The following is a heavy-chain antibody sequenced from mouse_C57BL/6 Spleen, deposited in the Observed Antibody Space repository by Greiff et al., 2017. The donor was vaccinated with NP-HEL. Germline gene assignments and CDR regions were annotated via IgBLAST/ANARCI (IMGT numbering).Heavy chain of an antibody. V-gene: IGHV2-2*01. CDR2: IWSGGST. D-gene: IGHD1-1*01. CDR1: GFSLTSYG. Sequence: VQLQQSGPGLVQPSQSLSITCTVSGFSLTSYGVHWVRQSPGKGLEWLGVIWSGGSTDYNAAFISRLSISKDKSKSQVFFKMNSLQADDTAIYYCARKYYGSSYYFDYWGQGTTLTVSS. J-gene: IGHJ2*01. CDR3: ARKYYGSSYYFDY.